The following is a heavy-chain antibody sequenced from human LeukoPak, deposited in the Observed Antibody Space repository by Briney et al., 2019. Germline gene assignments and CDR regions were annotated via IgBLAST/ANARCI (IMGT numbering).Heavy chain of an antibody. CDR1: GFTFDDYA. D-gene: IGHD3-3*01. J-gene: IGHJ4*02. CDR3: AKDIGYDFWSGYYPYFDY. CDR2: ISWNSGSI. V-gene: IGHV3-9*03. Sequence: GGSLRLSCAASGFTFDDYAMHWVRQAPGKGLEWVSGISWNSGSIGYADSVKGRFTISRDNAKNSLYLQMNSLRAEDMALYYCAKDIGYDFWSGYYPYFDYWGQGTLVTVSS.